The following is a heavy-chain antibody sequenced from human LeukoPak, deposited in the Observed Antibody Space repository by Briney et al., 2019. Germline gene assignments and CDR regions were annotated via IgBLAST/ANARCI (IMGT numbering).Heavy chain of an antibody. V-gene: IGHV1-2*02. D-gene: IGHD3-22*01. CDR3: ARDKVKITMIVVVKPGAFDI. CDR1: GYTFTGYY. J-gene: IGHJ3*02. CDR2: INPNSGGT. Sequence: ASVKVSCKASGYTFTGYYMHWVRQAPGQGLEWMGWINPNSGGTNYAQKFQGGVTMTRDTSISTAYMELSRLRSDDTAVYYCARDKVKITMIVVVKPGAFDIWGQGTMVTVSS.